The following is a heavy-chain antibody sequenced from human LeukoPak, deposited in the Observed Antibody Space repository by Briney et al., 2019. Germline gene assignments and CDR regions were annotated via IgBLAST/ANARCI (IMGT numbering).Heavy chain of an antibody. J-gene: IGHJ5*02. CDR2: MYLSGTT. Sequence: KPSETLSLTCTVSGDSINSLDLWSWVRQPPGKGLEWIGEMYLSGTTHSNPSVKSRVTISVDRSKNQFSLKLSSVTAADTAVYYCARGGEYSGSYTGGWFDPWGQGTLVTVSS. V-gene: IGHV4-4*02. D-gene: IGHD1-26*01. CDR3: ARGGEYSGSYTGGWFDP. CDR1: GDSINSLDL.